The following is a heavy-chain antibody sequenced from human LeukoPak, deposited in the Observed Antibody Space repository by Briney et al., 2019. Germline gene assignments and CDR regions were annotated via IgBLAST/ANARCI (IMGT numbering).Heavy chain of an antibody. CDR1: GFTFTNYA. Sequence: GGSLRLSCAASGFTFTNYAMHWVRQAPGKGLEWVAVISSDGSNKYYADSVKGRFSVSRDNSKNTLFMQMNSLRTEDTAVYYCARQLYSTAWLSYPGGCWGQGTLVTVSS. J-gene: IGHJ4*02. CDR3: ARQLYSTAWLSYPGGC. CDR2: ISSDGSNK. V-gene: IGHV3-30-3*01. D-gene: IGHD6-19*01.